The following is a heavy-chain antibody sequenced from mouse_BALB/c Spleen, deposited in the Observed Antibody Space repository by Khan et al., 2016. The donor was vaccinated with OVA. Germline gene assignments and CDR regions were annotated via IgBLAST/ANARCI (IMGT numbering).Heavy chain of an antibody. V-gene: IGHV9-1*02. CDR2: IHTYTGEP. J-gene: IGHJ2*01. Sequence: QIQLVQSGPVLKKPGEAVKISCKASGYTFTNSAMNWVNQAPGRGLKWVGWIHTYTGEPTYADDFKGRFAFSLETSASTASLQVSNLKNEDMATYFCARSRGNYLLDSWGQGTTLTSSS. CDR1: GYTFTNSA. D-gene: IGHD2-1*01. CDR3: ARSRGNYLLDS.